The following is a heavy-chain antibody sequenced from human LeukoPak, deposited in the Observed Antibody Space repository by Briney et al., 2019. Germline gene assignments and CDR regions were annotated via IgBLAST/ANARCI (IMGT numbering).Heavy chain of an antibody. CDR1: GFTFDDFG. J-gene: IGHJ4*02. CDR2: INWNGDNT. D-gene: IGHD6-13*01. V-gene: IGHV3-20*04. CDR3: ARGWGGSSWPFDY. Sequence: GGSLRLSCAASGFTFDDFGMGWVRQVPGKGLEWVSGINWNGDNTGYADSARGRFTISRDNSKNTLYLQMNSLTPEDAAVYYCARGWGGSSWPFDYWGQGTLVTVSS.